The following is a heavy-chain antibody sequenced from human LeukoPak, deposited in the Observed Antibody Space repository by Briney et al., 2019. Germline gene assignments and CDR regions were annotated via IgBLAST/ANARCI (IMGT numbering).Heavy chain of an antibody. Sequence: ASVKVSCKASGYTFTSYYTHWVRQAPGQGLEWMGIINPSGGSTSYAQKFQGRVTMTRDTSTSTVYMELSSLRSEDTAVYYCARDEGLRHWYFDLWGRGTLVTVSS. CDR2: INPSGGST. CDR3: ARDEGLRHWYFDL. D-gene: IGHD4-17*01. V-gene: IGHV1-46*01. CDR1: GYTFTSYY. J-gene: IGHJ2*01.